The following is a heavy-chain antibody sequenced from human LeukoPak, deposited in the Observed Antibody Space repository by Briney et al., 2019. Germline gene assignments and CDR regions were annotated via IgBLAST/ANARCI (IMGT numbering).Heavy chain of an antibody. J-gene: IGHJ3*02. Sequence: GGSLRLSCAASGFTFSSYAMSWVRQAPGKGLEWVANIKEDGSEKYYVDSVKGRFTISRDNAKNSLYLQMNSLRVEDTAVYYCARGSQNAFDIWGQGTMVTVSS. CDR3: ARGSQNAFDI. V-gene: IGHV3-7*01. CDR2: IKEDGSEK. CDR1: GFTFSSYA.